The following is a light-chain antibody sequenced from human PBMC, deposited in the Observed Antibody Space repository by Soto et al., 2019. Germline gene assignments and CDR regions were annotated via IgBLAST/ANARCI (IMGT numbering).Light chain of an antibody. Sequence: STLSGSVGDRVTITCRASQTISSWLAWYQQKPGKAPKLLIYKASALKSGVPSRFSGSGSGTEFTLTISSLQPDDFATYYCQHCKSNYQTLGKWSKVYIK. CDR1: QTISSW. CDR3: QHCKSNYQT. CDR2: KAS. J-gene: IGKJ1*01. V-gene: IGKV1-5*03.